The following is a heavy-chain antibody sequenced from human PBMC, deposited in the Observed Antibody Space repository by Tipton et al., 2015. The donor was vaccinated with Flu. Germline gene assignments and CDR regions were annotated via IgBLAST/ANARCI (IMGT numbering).Heavy chain of an antibody. V-gene: IGHV1-46*04. CDR2: INPSNLNT. CDR3: GRDYGWGRYSFYYYGMDV. J-gene: IGHJ6*02. D-gene: IGHD3-16*01. CDR1: GYTFANYF. Sequence: QVQLVQSGAEVRKPGASVKISCKTSGYTFANYFMHWVRQAPGQGLEWMGVINPSNLNTDYAQTLQGRLTVTSDTSTSTVYMELSSLRSEDTAVYYCGRDYGWGRYSFYYYGMDVWGLGTTVTVTS.